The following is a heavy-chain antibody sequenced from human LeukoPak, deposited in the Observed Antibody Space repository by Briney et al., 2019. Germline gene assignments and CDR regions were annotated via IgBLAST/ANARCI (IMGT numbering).Heavy chain of an antibody. CDR3: ARGWKYYDFWSGYYTRDNWFDP. J-gene: IGHJ5*02. CDR1: GYTFTSYG. CDR2: ISAYNGNT. D-gene: IGHD3-3*01. Sequence: ASVKVSCKASGYTFTSYGISWVRQAPGQGLEWMGWISAYNGNTNYAQKFQGRVTMTRNTSISTAYMELSSLRSEDTAVYYCARGWKYYDFWSGYYTRDNWFDPWGQGTLVTVSS. V-gene: IGHV1-18*01.